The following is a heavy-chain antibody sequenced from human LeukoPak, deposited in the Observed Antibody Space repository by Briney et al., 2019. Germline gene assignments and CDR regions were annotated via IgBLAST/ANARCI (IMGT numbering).Heavy chain of an antibody. CDR3: ARRDDYNYHYYYMDV. CDR2: ISSSGSTI. CDR1: GFTFSDYY. Sequence: GGSMRLSCASSGFTFSDYYMSWIRQAPGKGLEWVSYISSSGSTIYYADSVKGRFTISRDNSKNTLYLQMNSLRVEDTAVYYCARRDDYNYHYYYMDVWGKKTTVTVSS. D-gene: IGHD5-24*01. V-gene: IGHV3-11*04. J-gene: IGHJ6*03.